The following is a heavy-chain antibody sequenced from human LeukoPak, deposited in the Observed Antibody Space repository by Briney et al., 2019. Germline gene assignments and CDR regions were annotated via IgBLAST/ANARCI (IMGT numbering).Heavy chain of an antibody. D-gene: IGHD3-22*01. Sequence: SVKVSCKASGYTFTSYDINWVRQATGQGLEWMGRIIPILGIANYAQKFQGRVTITADKSTSTAYMELSSLRSEDTAVYYCARSSTYYYDSSGPWGQGTLVTVSS. CDR2: IIPILGIA. CDR1: GYTFTSYD. CDR3: ARSSTYYYDSSGP. V-gene: IGHV1-69*04. J-gene: IGHJ5*02.